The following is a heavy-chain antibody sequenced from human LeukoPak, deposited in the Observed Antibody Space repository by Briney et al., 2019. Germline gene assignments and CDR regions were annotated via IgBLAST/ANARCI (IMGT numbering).Heavy chain of an antibody. CDR2: INHSGST. J-gene: IGHJ5*02. V-gene: IGHV4-34*01. D-gene: IGHD3-10*01. Sequence: PSETLSLTCAVYGGSFSGYYWSWIRQPPGKGLEWIGEINHSGSTNYNPSLKSRVTISVDTSKNQFSLKLSSVTAADTAVYYCAKSTYYYGSGSYYPAPANWFDPWGQGTLVTVSS. CDR3: AKSTYYYGSGSYYPAPANWFDP. CDR1: GGSFSGYY.